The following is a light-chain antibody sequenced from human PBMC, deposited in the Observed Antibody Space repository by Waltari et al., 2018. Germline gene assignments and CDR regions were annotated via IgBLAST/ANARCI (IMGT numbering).Light chain of an antibody. CDR1: QSVLSSSNNKNY. CDR2: WAS. J-gene: IGKJ2*01. V-gene: IGKV4-1*01. CDR3: QQCYTFPYT. Sequence: DIVMTQSPDSLAVSLGERATINCKSSQSVLSSSNNKNYLVWYQQKPGQPPKLLISWASTRESGVPYRFIGSGSGTDFTLTIIRLQAEDVAVYYCQQCYTFPYTFGQGTKLEIK.